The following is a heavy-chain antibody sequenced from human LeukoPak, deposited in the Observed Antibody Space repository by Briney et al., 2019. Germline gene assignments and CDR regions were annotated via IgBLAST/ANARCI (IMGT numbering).Heavy chain of an antibody. D-gene: IGHD3-16*01. J-gene: IGHJ5*02. CDR2: INPNSGGT. V-gene: IGHV1-2*02. Sequence: ASVTVSCKASGYTFTGYYMHWVRQAPGQGLEWMGCINPNSGGTNYAQKFQGRVTVTRDTSNSTVYMELSRLRSDDTYVYYCARGYVNNWFDPWGQGTLVTVSS. CDR1: GYTFTGYY. CDR3: ARGYVNNWFDP.